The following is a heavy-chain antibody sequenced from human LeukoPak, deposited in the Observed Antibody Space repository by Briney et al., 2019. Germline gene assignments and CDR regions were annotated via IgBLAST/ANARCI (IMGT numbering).Heavy chain of an antibody. D-gene: IGHD4-23*01. CDR3: ATHDYGGNGLDP. Sequence: ASVKAFCKASGYMFTGYYIHWVRQAPGQGLEWMGWINPNSGGTNYAQKFQGRVTMTRDTSISTVYMELSRLRSDDTAVYYCATHDYGGNGLDPWGQGTLVTVSS. J-gene: IGHJ5*02. CDR1: GYMFTGYY. V-gene: IGHV1-2*02. CDR2: INPNSGGT.